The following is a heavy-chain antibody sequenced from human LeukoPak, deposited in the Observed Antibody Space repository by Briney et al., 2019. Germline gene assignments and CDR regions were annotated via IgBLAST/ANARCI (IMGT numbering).Heavy chain of an antibody. V-gene: IGHV4-59*01. J-gene: IGHJ4*02. CDR1: GGSISIYY. CDR3: ARVGTGNFDY. Sequence: SETLSLTCTVSGGSISIYYWGWIRQFPGKGLEWIGYIYYSGNTNYNPSLKSRVTISIDTSRNQFSLKLNSVTAADTAVYYCARVGTGNFDYWGQGTLVTVSS. CDR2: IYYSGNT. D-gene: IGHD1-14*01.